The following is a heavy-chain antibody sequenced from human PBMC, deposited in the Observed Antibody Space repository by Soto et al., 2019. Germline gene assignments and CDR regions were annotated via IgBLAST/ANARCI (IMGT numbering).Heavy chain of an antibody. V-gene: IGHV1-18*01. CDR2: ISAYNGNT. CDR3: ARDQYYYGSGSSNNWFDP. Sequence: QVQLVQSGAEVKKPGASVKVSCKASGYTFTSYGISWVRQAPGQGLEWMGWISAYNGNTNYAQKLQGRVTMTTDTSTSTAYMELRSLRSDDTAVYYCARDQYYYGSGSSNNWFDPWGQGTLVTVPS. D-gene: IGHD3-10*01. CDR1: GYTFTSYG. J-gene: IGHJ5*02.